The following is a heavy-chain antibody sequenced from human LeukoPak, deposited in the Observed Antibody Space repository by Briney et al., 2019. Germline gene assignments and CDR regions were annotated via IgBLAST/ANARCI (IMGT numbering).Heavy chain of an antibody. D-gene: IGHD3-16*02. Sequence: GGSLRLSCAASGFTFSNYAMNWVRQAPGKGLEWVSGISANGDTTYYVDSVRGRFTISRDNSKNSVFLQMNSLRDADTAVYYCARVGGRYSPLGYWGQGTLVTVSS. J-gene: IGHJ4*02. CDR2: ISANGDTT. CDR1: GFTFSNYA. CDR3: ARVGGRYSPLGY. V-gene: IGHV3-23*01.